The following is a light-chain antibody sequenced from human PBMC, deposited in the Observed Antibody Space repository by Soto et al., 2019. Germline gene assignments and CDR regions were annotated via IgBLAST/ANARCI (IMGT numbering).Light chain of an antibody. V-gene: IGKV3-20*01. CDR3: QQYGSSPPMYT. CDR2: GAS. J-gene: IGKJ2*01. CDR1: QSVSSSY. Sequence: EIVLTQSPGTLSLSPGERATLSCTASQSVSSSYLAWYQQKPGQAPRLLIYGASSRATGIPDRFSGSGSGTDFILTISRLEPEDFAVYYCQQYGSSPPMYTFGQGTKLEIK.